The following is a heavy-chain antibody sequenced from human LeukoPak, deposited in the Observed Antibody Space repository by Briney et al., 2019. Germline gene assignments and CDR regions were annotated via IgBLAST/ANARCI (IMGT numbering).Heavy chain of an antibody. V-gene: IGHV4-34*01. J-gene: IGHJ2*01. CDR1: GGSFSGYY. D-gene: IGHD5-18*01. CDR3: ARDVGRYTYGYRPTEVYWYFDL. Sequence: SETLSLTCAVYGGSFSGYYWSWIRQPPGKGLEWIGEINHSGSTNYNPSLKSRVTISVDTSKNQFSLQLSSVTAADTAVYYCARDVGRYTYGYRPTEVYWYFDLWGRGTLVTVSS. CDR2: INHSGST.